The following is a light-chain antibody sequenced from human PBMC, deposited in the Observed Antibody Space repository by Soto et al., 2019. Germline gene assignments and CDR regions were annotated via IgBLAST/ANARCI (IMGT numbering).Light chain of an antibody. V-gene: IGKV3-11*01. CDR1: QSVGNL. J-gene: IGKJ2*01. CDR3: QKSGS. CDR2: DVV. Sequence: EIVSTQSPVTLSVSPGERATLSCRASQSVGNLLAWYQQRPGQAPRLLMYDVVNRATGIPARFSGSGSGTDFTLTISSLETEDSAVYYCQKSGSFGQGTKLEIK.